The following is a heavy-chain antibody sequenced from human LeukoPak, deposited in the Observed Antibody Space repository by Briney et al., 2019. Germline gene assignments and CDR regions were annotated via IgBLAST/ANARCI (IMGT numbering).Heavy chain of an antibody. Sequence: GWSLRLSFAASGFTFSNAWMSWVRQAPGKGLEWVGRIKSKTDGGTTDYAAPVKGRFTISRDDSKNTLYLQMNSLKTEDTAVKYCTTDYLYDFWSGYYGFDPWGQGTLVTVSS. D-gene: IGHD3-3*01. CDR2: IKSKTDGGTT. V-gene: IGHV3-15*01. CDR3: TTDYLYDFWSGYYGFDP. CDR1: GFTFSNAW. J-gene: IGHJ5*02.